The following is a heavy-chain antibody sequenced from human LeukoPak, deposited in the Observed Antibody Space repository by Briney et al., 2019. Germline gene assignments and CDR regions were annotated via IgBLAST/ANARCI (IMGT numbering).Heavy chain of an antibody. CDR2: IYYRGST. CDR1: GGSINNYY. CDR3: AREATVAGRRYSDY. D-gene: IGHD6-19*01. Sequence: SETLSLTCTVSGGSINNYYWSWIRQPPGKGLEWIGYIYYRGSTNYNPSLKSRVTISVDTSKNQFSLKLNSVTAADTAVYYCAREATVAGRRYSDYWGQGTLVTVSS. J-gene: IGHJ4*02. V-gene: IGHV4-59*01.